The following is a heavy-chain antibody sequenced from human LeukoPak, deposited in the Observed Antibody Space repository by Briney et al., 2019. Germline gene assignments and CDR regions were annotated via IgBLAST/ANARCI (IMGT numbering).Heavy chain of an antibody. Sequence: ASVKVSCKASGYTFTSYAMHWVRQAPGQRLEWMEWINAGNGNSKYSQKFQGRVTITRDTSASTAYMELSSLRSEDTAVYYCARGFSGYDFRYFDYWGQGTLVTVSS. CDR1: GYTFTSYA. J-gene: IGHJ4*02. CDR3: ARGFSGYDFRYFDY. CDR2: INAGNGNS. D-gene: IGHD5-12*01. V-gene: IGHV1-3*01.